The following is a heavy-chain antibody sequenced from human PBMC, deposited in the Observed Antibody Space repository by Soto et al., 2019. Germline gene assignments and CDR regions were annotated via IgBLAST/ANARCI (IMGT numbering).Heavy chain of an antibody. D-gene: IGHD5-12*01. CDR1: GGSFSGYY. Sequence: QVQLQQWGAGLLKPSETLSLTCAVYGGSFSGYYWSWILQPPGKGLEWIGEINHSGSTNYNPSLKSRVTISVDTSKNQFSLKLSSVTAADTAVYYCARTLWIPFDYWGQGTLVTVSS. V-gene: IGHV4-34*01. CDR3: ARTLWIPFDY. CDR2: INHSGST. J-gene: IGHJ4*02.